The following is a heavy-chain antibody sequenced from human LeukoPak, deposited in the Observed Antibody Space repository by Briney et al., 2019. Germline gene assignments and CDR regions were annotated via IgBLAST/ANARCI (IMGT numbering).Heavy chain of an antibody. CDR1: GFTLSSHA. CDR2: ISFDGRNK. CDR3: ARSRFYFDY. J-gene: IGHJ4*02. V-gene: IGHV3-33*05. Sequence: GGSLRLSCVASGFTLSSHAMHWVRQAPGKGLEWVSLISFDGRNKYYATSVEGRLTISRDNAKNSLYLQLNSLRAEDTAVYYCARSRFYFDYWGQGTLVTVSS.